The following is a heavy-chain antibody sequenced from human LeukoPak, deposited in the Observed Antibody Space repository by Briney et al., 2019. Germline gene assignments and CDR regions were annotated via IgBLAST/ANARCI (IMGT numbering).Heavy chain of an antibody. V-gene: IGHV1-18*01. CDR3: AIAPQPNYYYYYYYMDV. Sequence: ASVKVSCKASGYTFTSYGISWVRQAPGQGLEWMGWISAYNGNTNYAQKLQGRVTMTTDTSTSTAYMELSSLRSEDTAVYYCAIAPQPNYYYYYYYMDVWGKGTTVTVSS. D-gene: IGHD1-7*01. J-gene: IGHJ6*03. CDR1: GYTFTSYG. CDR2: ISAYNGNT.